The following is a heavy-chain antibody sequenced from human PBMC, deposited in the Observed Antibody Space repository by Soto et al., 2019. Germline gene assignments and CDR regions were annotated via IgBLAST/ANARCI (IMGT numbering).Heavy chain of an antibody. CDR1: GYTFTSYD. D-gene: IGHD6-13*01. J-gene: IGHJ4*02. CDR3: ASGPRGSSSWYYHY. Sequence: GASVKVSCKASGYTFTSYDINWVRQATGQGLEWMGWMNPNSGNTGYAQKFQGRVTMTRNTSISTAYMELSSLRSDDTAVYYCASGPRGSSSWYYHYWGQGTLVTVSS. V-gene: IGHV1-8*01. CDR2: MNPNSGNT.